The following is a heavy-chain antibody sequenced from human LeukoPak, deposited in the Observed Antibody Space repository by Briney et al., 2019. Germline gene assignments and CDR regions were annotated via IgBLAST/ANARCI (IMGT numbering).Heavy chain of an antibody. Sequence: GRSLRLSCAASGCTFSSYAMHWVRQAPGKGLEWVAVIAYDGSNKYYADSVKGRFTISGDNSKNTLYLQMNSLRAEDTAVYYCARDYYDSSGYPGTLDYGGQGTLVTVSS. CDR1: GCTFSSYA. CDR2: IAYDGSNK. V-gene: IGHV3-30*01. J-gene: IGHJ4*02. D-gene: IGHD3-22*01. CDR3: ARDYYDSSGYPGTLDY.